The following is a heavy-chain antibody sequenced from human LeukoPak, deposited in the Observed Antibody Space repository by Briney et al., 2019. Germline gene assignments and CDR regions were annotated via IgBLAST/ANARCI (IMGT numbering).Heavy chain of an antibody. CDR3: ARADYYDSSHYFDY. Sequence: PGGSLRLSCAASGFTFRTSGMNWVRQAPGKGLEWVSYVSSSGTTISYAQSVKGRFTITRDNAKNSLYLQMNSLRAEDTAVYYCARADYYDSSHYFDYWGQGTLVTVSS. CDR2: VSSSGTTI. V-gene: IGHV3-48*04. CDR1: GFTFRTSG. D-gene: IGHD3-22*01. J-gene: IGHJ4*02.